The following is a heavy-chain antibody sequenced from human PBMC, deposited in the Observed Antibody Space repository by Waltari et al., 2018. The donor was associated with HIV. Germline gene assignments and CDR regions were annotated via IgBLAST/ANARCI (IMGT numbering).Heavy chain of an antibody. D-gene: IGHD1-26*01. CDR1: GFTFNTFF. CDR3: ARTISSSATFRTYYFDL. CDR2: VSIYSVI. Sequence: QVQLVQSGVEVKNIGASVGVSCKASGFTFNTFFLIWVRQAPGQGLEWMGWVSIYSVITHAKKFHGRDTMNTDSSTNTASMELRSLRSDDTAVYYCARTISSSATFRTYYFDLWGRGTLVTVSS. J-gene: IGHJ4*02. V-gene: IGHV1-18*01.